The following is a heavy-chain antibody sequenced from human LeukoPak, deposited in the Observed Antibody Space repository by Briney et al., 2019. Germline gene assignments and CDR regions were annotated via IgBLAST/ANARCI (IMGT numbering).Heavy chain of an antibody. CDR2: IYYSGST. CDR3: AKDRYSGLNTIDY. J-gene: IGHJ4*02. D-gene: IGHD6-13*01. V-gene: IGHV4-39*02. CDR1: GGSISSSSYY. Sequence: PSETLSLTCTVSGGSISSSSYYWGWIRQPPGKGLEWIGSIYYSGSTYYNPSLKSRVTISVDTSKNQFSLKLSSVTAADTAVYYCAKDRYSGLNTIDYWGQGTLVTVSS.